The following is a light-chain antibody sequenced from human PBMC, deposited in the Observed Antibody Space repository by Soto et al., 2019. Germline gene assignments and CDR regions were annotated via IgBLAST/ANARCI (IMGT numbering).Light chain of an antibody. CDR2: GND. J-gene: IGLJ1*01. V-gene: IGLV1-40*01. CDR1: SSNIGAGYE. CDR3: QSYDRGLTAYV. Sequence: QSVLTQPPSVSGAPGQRVTISCTGTSSNIGAGYEVHWYHQLPGTAPKFLVSGNDNRPSGVPDRLSASKSGTSGSLAITDLQAEDEGHYYCQSYDRGLTAYVFGTATKVTVL.